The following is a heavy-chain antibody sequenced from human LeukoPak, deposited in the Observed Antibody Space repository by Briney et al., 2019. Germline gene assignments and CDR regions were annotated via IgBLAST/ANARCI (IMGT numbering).Heavy chain of an antibody. J-gene: IGHJ6*03. CDR2: INHSGST. CDR3: ARQKRAYIVVVLVRGYYMDV. CDR1: GGSFSGYY. D-gene: IGHD2-2*01. Sequence: SETLSLTCAVYGGSFSGYYWSWIRQPPGKGLEWIGEINHSGSTNYNPSLKSRVTISVDTSKNQFSLKLSSVTAADTAVYYCARQKRAYIVVVLVRGYYMDVWGKGTTVTISS. V-gene: IGHV4-34*01.